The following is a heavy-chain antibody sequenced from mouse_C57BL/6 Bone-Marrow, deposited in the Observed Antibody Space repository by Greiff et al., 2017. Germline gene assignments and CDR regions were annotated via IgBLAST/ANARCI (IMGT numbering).Heavy chain of an antibody. J-gene: IGHJ2*01. D-gene: IGHD1-1*01. CDR3: SSTLIYYDTNY. CDR2: IDPEDGEP. CDR1: GFNINDYY. V-gene: IGHV14-2*01. Sequence: EVQLQQSGAELVKPGASVKLSCTASGFNINDYYIHWVKQRTEQGLEWIGRIDPEDGEPNYAAKFKGKATITTDKSSNTAYLQIRSLTSEDTAVYYCSSTLIYYDTNYWGRGTALTVTA.